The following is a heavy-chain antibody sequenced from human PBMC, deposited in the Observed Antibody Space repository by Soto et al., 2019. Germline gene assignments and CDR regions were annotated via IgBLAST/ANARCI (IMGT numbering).Heavy chain of an antibody. CDR1: GGSIYRSGYY. CDR2: IDYNGVT. D-gene: IGHD2-15*01. J-gene: IGHJ4*02. V-gene: IGHV4-39*01. Sequence: PSETLSLTXTVSGGSIYRSGYYWGWIRQPPGRGLEWIGNIDYNGVTYSNPSLKSRVTISRDTSKNQFSLKLTSVTAADTALYYCGKVMVGATGHTDSDSWGPGTLVTASS. CDR3: GKVMVGATGHTDSDS.